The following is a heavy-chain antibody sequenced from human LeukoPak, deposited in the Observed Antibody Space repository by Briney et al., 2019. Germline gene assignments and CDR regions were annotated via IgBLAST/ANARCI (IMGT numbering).Heavy chain of an antibody. CDR2: IYTSGST. V-gene: IGHV4-4*09. CDR1: GGSISSYY. CDR3: ARIGSDFWRGYYRVGDYYYYMDV. Sequence: SETLSLTCTVSGGSISSYYWSWIRQPPGKGLEWIGYIYTSGSTNYNPSLKSRVTISVDTSKNQFSLKLSSVTAADTAVYYCARIGSDFWRGYYRVGDYYYYMDVWGKGTTVTVSS. J-gene: IGHJ6*03. D-gene: IGHD3-3*01.